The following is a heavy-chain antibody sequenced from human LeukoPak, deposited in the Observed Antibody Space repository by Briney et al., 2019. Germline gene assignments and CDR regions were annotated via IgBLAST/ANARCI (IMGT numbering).Heavy chain of an antibody. CDR1: GYSFTSYW. J-gene: IGHJ3*02. CDR2: IYPGDSDS. CDR3: ARYEFGTRSAFDI. Sequence: GESLKISCKGSGYSFTSYWIGWVRQMPGKGLEWMGIIYPGDSDSRYSPSFQGQVTISADKSISTAYLQWSSLKASDTAMYYCARYEFGTRSAFDIWGQGTMVTVSS. D-gene: IGHD3-3*01. V-gene: IGHV5-51*01.